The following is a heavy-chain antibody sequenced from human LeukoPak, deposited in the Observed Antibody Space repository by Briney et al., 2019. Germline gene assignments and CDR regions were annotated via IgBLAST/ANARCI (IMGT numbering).Heavy chain of an antibody. CDR3: ARSPYNYDFWSGYWETFDY. D-gene: IGHD3-3*01. CDR2: ISAYNGNT. Sequence: ASVKVSYKASGYTFTSYGISWVRQAPGQGLEWMGWISAYNGNTNYAQKLQGRVTMTTDTSTSTAYMELRSLRSGDTAVYYCARSPYNYDFWSGYWETFDYWGQGTLVTVSS. V-gene: IGHV1-18*01. J-gene: IGHJ4*02. CDR1: GYTFTSYG.